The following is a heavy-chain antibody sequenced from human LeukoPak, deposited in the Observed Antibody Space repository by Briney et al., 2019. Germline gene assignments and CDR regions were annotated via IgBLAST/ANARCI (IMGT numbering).Heavy chain of an antibody. CDR1: GGSLKYYY. CDR3: ARQPSGYYEKGGYYPYYFDY. Sequence: PSETLFLTFSVPGGSLKYYYWTWGPQPPGKGLGGLGYIFYTGKTEYDPSLQSRVTISLDTSKSQFSLRFSSVTAADTAVYYCARQPSGYYEKGGYYPYYFDYWGQGILVTVSS. CDR2: IFYTGKT. J-gene: IGHJ4*02. V-gene: IGHV4-59*08. D-gene: IGHD3-22*01.